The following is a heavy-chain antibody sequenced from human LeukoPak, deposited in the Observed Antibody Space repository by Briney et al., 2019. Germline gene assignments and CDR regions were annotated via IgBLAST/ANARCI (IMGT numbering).Heavy chain of an antibody. J-gene: IGHJ6*04. CDR3: ASYYASGVSAYDYFGMDV. CDR2: MYHNRGT. Sequence: SETLSLTCAVSGYSISSGYYWGWIRQPPGQGLEWIGSMYHNRGTYYNPSLKSRVTISMDTSKNQFSLRLSSVTAADTAVYYCASYYASGVSAYDYFGMDVWGKGTTVTVSS. V-gene: IGHV4-38-2*01. D-gene: IGHD3-10*01. CDR1: GYSISSGYY.